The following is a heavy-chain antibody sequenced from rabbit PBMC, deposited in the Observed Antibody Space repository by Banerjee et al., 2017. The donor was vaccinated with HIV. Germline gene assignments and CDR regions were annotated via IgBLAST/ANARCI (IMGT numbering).Heavy chain of an antibody. CDR3: ARDTGAYNDFNL. J-gene: IGHJ4*01. D-gene: IGHD4-1*01. CDR1: GFSFSNKYV. CDR2: INTSSGNT. V-gene: IGHV1S43*01. Sequence: QEQLEESGGDLVKPEGSLTLTCTASGFSFSNKYVMCWVRQAPGKGLEWIGCINTSSGNTVYATWVNGRFTISRSTSLDTVDLKMTSLTAADTATYFCARDTGAYNDFNLWGQGTLVTVS.